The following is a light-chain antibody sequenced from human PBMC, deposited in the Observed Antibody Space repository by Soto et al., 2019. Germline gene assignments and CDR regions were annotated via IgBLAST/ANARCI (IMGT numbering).Light chain of an antibody. CDR2: GAS. CDR3: QQDGTSPPT. V-gene: IGKV3-20*01. Sequence: EIVLTQSPGTLSLSPGERATLSCKASQSVSSNFLAWYQRKPGQAPRLLIYGASYRATDIPYIFSGSGSGTDFTITIARPQPEDFAVYYCQQDGTSPPTFGQGTKVEI. CDR1: QSVSSNF. J-gene: IGKJ1*01.